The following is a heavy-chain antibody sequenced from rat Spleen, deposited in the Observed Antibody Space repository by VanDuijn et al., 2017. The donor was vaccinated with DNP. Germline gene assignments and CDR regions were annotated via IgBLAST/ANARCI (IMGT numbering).Heavy chain of an antibody. Sequence: EVQLVESGGGLVQPGRSLKLSCAASGFTFSDYYMAWVRHAPKKGVEWVAYISYEGSGSYFGDSVKGRFTISREKAKSTLSLQMDSLRSEDTATYYCARHGNYDSGGTMDAWGQGSSVTVSS. CDR1: GFTFSDYY. CDR3: ARHGNYDSGGTMDA. J-gene: IGHJ4*01. CDR2: ISYEGSGS. D-gene: IGHD1-1*01. V-gene: IGHV5-22*01.